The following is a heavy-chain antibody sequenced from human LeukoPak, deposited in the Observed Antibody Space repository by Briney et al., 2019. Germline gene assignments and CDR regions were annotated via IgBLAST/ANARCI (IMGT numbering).Heavy chain of an antibody. CDR2: INPNSGGT. CDR1: GYTFTGYY. J-gene: IGHJ4*02. V-gene: IGHV1-2*02. CDR3: AREYSSGWHGSFDY. D-gene: IGHD6-19*01. Sequence: GASVKVSCRASGYTFTGYYIHWVRQAPGQGLEWMRWINPNSGGTNYAQKFQGRVTTTRDTSISTAYMELSRLRSDDTAVYYCAREYSSGWHGSFDYWGQGTLVTVSS.